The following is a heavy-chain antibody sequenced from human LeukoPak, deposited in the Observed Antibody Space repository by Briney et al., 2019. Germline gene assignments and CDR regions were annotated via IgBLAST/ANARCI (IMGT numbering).Heavy chain of an antibody. V-gene: IGHV4-4*07. Sequence: PSETLSLTCTVSGGSISSYYWSWIRQPAGKGLEWIGRIYSSGSTNYNSSLKSRVTMSVDTSKNQFSLKLSSVTAADTAVYYCARVEEGYGSGRRENYYYYYMDVWGKGTTVTISS. CDR3: ARVEEGYGSGRRENYYYYYMDV. D-gene: IGHD3-10*01. CDR2: IYSSGST. J-gene: IGHJ6*03. CDR1: GGSISSYY.